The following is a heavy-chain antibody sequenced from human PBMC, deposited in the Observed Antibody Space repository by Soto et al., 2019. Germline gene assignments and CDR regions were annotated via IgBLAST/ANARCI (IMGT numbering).Heavy chain of an antibody. D-gene: IGHD2-15*01. CDR1: GGSISSGGYY. J-gene: IGHJ6*03. V-gene: IGHV4-31*03. CDR2: IYYSGST. CDR3: ARAQRDIVVVVAAIAPVDYYYYYMDV. Sequence: SETLSLTCTVSGGSISSGGYYWSWIRQHPGKGLEWIGYIYYSGSTYYNPSLKSRVTISVDTSKNQFSLKLSSVTAADTAVYYCARAQRDIVVVVAAIAPVDYYYYYMDVSGKGTTVTVSS.